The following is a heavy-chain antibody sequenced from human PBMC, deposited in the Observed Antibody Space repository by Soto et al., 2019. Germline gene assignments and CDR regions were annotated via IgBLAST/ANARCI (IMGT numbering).Heavy chain of an antibody. V-gene: IGHV1-58*01. J-gene: IGHJ3*02. Sequence: SVKVSCKASGFTFTHSAVQWVRQARGQRLEWIGWIVVGSGNTDYAQKFQERVTITRDMSTGTAYMELSSLRSEDTAVYYCAAVQRSDDAFDIWGQGTMVTVSS. CDR3: AAVQRSDDAFDI. CDR1: GFTFTHSA. CDR2: IVVGSGNT.